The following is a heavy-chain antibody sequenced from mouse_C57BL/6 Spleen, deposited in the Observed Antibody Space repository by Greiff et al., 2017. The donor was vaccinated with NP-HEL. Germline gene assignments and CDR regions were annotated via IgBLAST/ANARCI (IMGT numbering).Heavy chain of an antibody. Sequence: EVKLVESGEGLVKPGGSLKLSCAASGFTFSSYAMSWVRQTPEKRLEWVAYISSGGDYIYYADTVKGRFTISRDNARNTLYLQMSSLKSEDTAMYYCTRGNDGYHWDFDVWGTGTTVTVSS. CDR1: GFTFSSYA. J-gene: IGHJ1*03. CDR2: ISSGGDYI. CDR3: TRGNDGYHWDFDV. D-gene: IGHD2-3*01. V-gene: IGHV5-9-1*02.